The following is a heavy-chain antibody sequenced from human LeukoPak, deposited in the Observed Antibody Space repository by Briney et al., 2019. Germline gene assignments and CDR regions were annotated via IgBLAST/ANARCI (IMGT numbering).Heavy chain of an antibody. CDR1: GVSISSNS. Sequence: GSLSLSCAASGVSISSNSMNWVRKPQRPGLEWDSSISSSRSYIYYADSVKGRFTISRDNAKNSLYLQMNSLRAEDTAVYYCARAVVAATDDYWGQGTLVTVSS. CDR3: ARAVVAATDDY. J-gene: IGHJ4*02. D-gene: IGHD2-15*01. CDR2: ISSSRSYI. V-gene: IGHV3-21*01.